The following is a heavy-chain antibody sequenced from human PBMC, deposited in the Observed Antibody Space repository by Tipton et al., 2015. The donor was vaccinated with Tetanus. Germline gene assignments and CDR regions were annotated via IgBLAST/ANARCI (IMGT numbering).Heavy chain of an antibody. CDR2: ISGSGGTT. J-gene: IGHJ4*02. Sequence: GSLRLSCAASGFTFSSYAVSWVRQAPGKGLEWVSGISGSGGTTNYADSVKGRFTISRDNSKNTLYLQMNSLRAEDTAVYYCVSGSALDYWGQGTLITVSS. V-gene: IGHV3-23*01. D-gene: IGHD6-25*01. CDR1: GFTFSSYA. CDR3: VSGSALDY.